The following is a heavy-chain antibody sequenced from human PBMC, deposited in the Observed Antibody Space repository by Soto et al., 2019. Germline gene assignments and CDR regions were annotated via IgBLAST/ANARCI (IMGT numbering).Heavy chain of an antibody. CDR2: ITASNGNT. CDR3: APSDKEINTYFFDY. D-gene: IGHD2-21*01. V-gene: IGHV1-18*01. CDR1: GYTFTSYG. J-gene: IGHJ4*02. Sequence: ASVKVSCKTSGYTFTSYGITWLRQAPGQGLEWMGWITASNGNTNYAQTLQGRVTMTTDTSTSSAYMELRSLRSDDTAVYFRAPSDKEINTYFFDYRGQGTLVTVGS.